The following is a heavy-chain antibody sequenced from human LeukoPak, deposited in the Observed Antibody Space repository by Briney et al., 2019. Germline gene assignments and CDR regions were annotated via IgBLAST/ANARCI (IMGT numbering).Heavy chain of an antibody. V-gene: IGHV4-34*01. CDR2: INHSGSS. Sequence: SETLSLTCGVYGGSLSGYYWSWIRQSPGKGLEGIGEINHSGSSNHIPSLPRRVTVSVDMSKNQFSLPLRSVTAADTPVYLCARVPLRFLQPFVHSGQGRLVTV. CDR3: ARVPLRFLQPFVH. CDR1: GGSLSGYY. J-gene: IGHJ4*02. D-gene: IGHD3-3*01.